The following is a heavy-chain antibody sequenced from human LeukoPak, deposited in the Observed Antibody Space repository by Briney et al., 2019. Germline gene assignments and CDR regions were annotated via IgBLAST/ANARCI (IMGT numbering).Heavy chain of an antibody. J-gene: IGHJ4*02. V-gene: IGHV3-21*01. CDR2: ISSSSSYI. Sequence: GGSLRLSCAASGFTFSSYSMNWVRQAPGKGLEWVSSISSSSSYIYYADSVKGRFTISRDNAKNSLYLQMNSLRAEDTAVYYCARVGSPMKRHIDYWGQGTLVTVSS. CDR1: GFTFSSYS. D-gene: IGHD1-1*01. CDR3: ARVGSPMKRHIDY.